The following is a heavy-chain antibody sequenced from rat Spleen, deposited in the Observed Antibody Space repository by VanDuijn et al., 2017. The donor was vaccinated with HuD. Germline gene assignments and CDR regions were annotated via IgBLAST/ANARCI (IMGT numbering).Heavy chain of an antibody. V-gene: IGHV5-7*01. CDR1: GFTFSDFN. CDR3: ARQSSSIPYYWNFDF. J-gene: IGHJ1*01. D-gene: IGHD1-2*01. Sequence: EVQLVESGGGLVQPGRSLKLSCAASGFTFSDFNMAWVRQAPKKGLEWVATINYDGSRTYYRDSVKGRFTISRDNAKSTLYLQLDSLRSEDTATYYCARQSSSIPYYWNFDFWGPGTMVTVSS. CDR2: INYDGSRT.